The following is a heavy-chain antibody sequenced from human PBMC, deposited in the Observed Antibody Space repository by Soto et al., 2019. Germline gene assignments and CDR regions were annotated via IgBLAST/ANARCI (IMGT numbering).Heavy chain of an antibody. CDR3: ARSVVVAAGDRGYSYGSYYYYGMDV. D-gene: IGHD5-18*01. J-gene: IGHJ6*02. CDR2: IYPGDSDT. CDR1: GYSFTSYW. V-gene: IGHV5-51*01. Sequence: PGESLKIPCKGSGYSFTSYWIGWVRQMPGKGLEWMGIIYPGDSDTRYSPSFQGQVTISADKSISTAYLQWSSLKASDTAMYYCARSVVVAAGDRGYSYGSYYYYGMDVWGQGTTVTVPS.